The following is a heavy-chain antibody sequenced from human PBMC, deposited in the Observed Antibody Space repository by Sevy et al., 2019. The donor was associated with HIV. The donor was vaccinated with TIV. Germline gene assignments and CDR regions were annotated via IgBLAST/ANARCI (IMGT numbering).Heavy chain of an antibody. V-gene: IGHV3-23*01. CDR2: LSGSGGTT. D-gene: IGHD6-13*01. CDR3: ATGTTDSSISWVFDV. CDR1: GFTFFSHV. J-gene: IGHJ3*01. Sequence: GGSLRLSCAASGFTFFSHVMSWVRQAPGKGLEWVSGLSGSGGTTYYADSVKGRFSISRDNSKNKLCLQMSSLRIEDTAVYYCATGTTDSSISWVFDVWGQGTMVTVSS.